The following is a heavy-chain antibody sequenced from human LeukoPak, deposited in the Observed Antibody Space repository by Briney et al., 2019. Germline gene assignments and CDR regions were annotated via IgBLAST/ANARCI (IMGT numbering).Heavy chain of an antibody. CDR1: GFTFDDYG. D-gene: IGHD3-3*01. J-gene: IGHJ3*02. V-gene: IGHV3-20*04. CDR3: AGTIFGVVNGAFDI. Sequence: GGSLRLSCAASGFTFDDYGMSWVRQAPGKGLEWVSGINWNGGSTGYADSVKGRFTISRDNAKNSLYLQMNSLRAEDTALYYCAGTIFGVVNGAFDIWGQGTMVTVSS. CDR2: INWNGGST.